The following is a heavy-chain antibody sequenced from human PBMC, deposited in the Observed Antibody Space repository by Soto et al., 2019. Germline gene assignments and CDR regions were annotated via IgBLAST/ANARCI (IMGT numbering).Heavy chain of an antibody. D-gene: IGHD1-20*01. CDR2: VTVDGAT. J-gene: IGHJ4*02. CDR1: GFTFSNYG. V-gene: IGHV3-23*01. CDR3: ARTDRYNSRSTGWANRFDS. Sequence: EVQLLESGGALVQPGGSLRLFCAASGFTFSNYGMTWVRLAPGKGLGWVSTVTVDGATYFGNTVKGRFTMSRDISKSTVYLQMDSLRAEDTAIYYCARTDRYNSRSTGWANRFDSWGQGTLVTVSS.